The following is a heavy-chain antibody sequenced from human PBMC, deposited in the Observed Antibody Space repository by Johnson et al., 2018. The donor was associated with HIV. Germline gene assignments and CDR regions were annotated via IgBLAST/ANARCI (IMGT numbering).Heavy chain of an antibody. Sequence: QVQLVESGGGVVQPGRSLRLSCAASGFTFSSYGMHWVRQAPGKGLQWVAVIWYDGNNKYYADSVKGRFTISRDNSKNTLYLQMNSLRAEDTAVYDCARLRWSWDEDAFDIWGQGTMVTVSS. CDR2: IWYDGNNK. CDR3: ARLRWSWDEDAFDI. D-gene: IGHD1-26*01. CDR1: GFTFSSYG. V-gene: IGHV3-33*01. J-gene: IGHJ3*02.